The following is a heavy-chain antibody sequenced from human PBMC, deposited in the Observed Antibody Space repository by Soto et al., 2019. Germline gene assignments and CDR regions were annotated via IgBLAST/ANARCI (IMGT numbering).Heavy chain of an antibody. J-gene: IGHJ5*02. CDR2: IYYSGST. Sequence: QVQLQESGPGLVKPSQTLSLTCTVSGGSISSGGYYWSWIRQHPGKGLEWIGYIYYSGSTYYNPSLKSRVTISVDTSKNQFSLKLSSVTAADTAVYYCARRGYSSRPGTVGAHWFDPWGQGTLVTVSS. D-gene: IGHD6-13*01. CDR1: GGSISSGGYY. CDR3: ARRGYSSRPGTVGAHWFDP. V-gene: IGHV4-31*03.